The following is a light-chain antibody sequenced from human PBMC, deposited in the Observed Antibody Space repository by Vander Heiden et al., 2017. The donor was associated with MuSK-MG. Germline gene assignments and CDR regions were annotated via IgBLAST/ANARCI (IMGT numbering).Light chain of an antibody. Sequence: DIQMTQSPSTLSASVGDRVTITCRASQSISNWLAWYQQKPGKAPKLLIYKASSLESGVPSRFSGSGYGTEFTLTISSLQPDDFASYYCQQYSSYWTFGQGTKVEIK. CDR1: QSISNW. CDR2: KAS. CDR3: QQYSSYWT. V-gene: IGKV1-5*03. J-gene: IGKJ1*01.